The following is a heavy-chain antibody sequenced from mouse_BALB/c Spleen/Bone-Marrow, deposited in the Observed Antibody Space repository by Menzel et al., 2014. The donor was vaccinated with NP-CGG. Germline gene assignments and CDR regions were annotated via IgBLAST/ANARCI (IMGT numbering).Heavy chain of an antibody. CDR1: GFTFSSYT. D-gene: IGHD2-4*01. J-gene: IGHJ3*01. Sequence: EVKLVESGGGLVKPGGSLKLSCAASGFTFSSYTMSWVRQTPEKRLEWVATISSGGSYTYYPDSVKGRFTISRDNAKNTLYLQTSSLKSEDTAMYYCTRIYYDYAWFAYWGQGTLGTVSA. CDR2: ISSGGSYT. CDR3: TRIYYDYAWFAY. V-gene: IGHV5-6-4*01.